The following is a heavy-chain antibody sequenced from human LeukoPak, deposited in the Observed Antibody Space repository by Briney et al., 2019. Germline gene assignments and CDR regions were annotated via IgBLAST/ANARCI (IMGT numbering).Heavy chain of an antibody. D-gene: IGHD6-13*01. J-gene: IGHJ4*02. CDR2: IIPILGIA. CDR3: ASASGGSSWCFDY. Sequence: ASVKVSCTASGGTFSSYAISWVRQAPGQGHEWMGRIIPILGIANYAQKFQGRVTITADKSTSTAYMELSSLRSEDTAVYYCASASGGSSWCFDYWGQGTLVTVSS. CDR1: GGTFSSYA. V-gene: IGHV1-69*04.